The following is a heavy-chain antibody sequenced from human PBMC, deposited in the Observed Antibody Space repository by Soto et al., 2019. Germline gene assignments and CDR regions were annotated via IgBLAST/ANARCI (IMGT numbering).Heavy chain of an antibody. CDR3: AGGGAGLMDV. Sequence: PSETLSLTCAVSGGSISSGGYSWSWIRQPPGKGLEWIGYIYHSGSTYYNPSLKSRVTISVDRSKNQFSLKLSSVTAADTAVYYCAGGGAGLMDVWGQGTTVTVSS. V-gene: IGHV4-30-2*01. J-gene: IGHJ6*02. D-gene: IGHD6-19*01. CDR1: GGSISSGGYS. CDR2: IYHSGST.